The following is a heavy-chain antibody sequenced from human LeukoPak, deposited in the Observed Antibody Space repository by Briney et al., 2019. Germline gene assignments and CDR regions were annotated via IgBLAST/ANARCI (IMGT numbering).Heavy chain of an antibody. CDR1: GFTVSSNY. D-gene: IGHD5-12*01. V-gene: IGHV3-53*04. CDR3: ARDSSYSGYGHFDY. Sequence: PGGSLRLSCAASGFTVSSNYMSWVRQAPGKGLEWVSVIYSGGSTYYADSVKGRFTISRHNSKNTLYLQMNSLRAEDTAVYYCARDSSYSGYGHFDYWGQGTLVTVSS. J-gene: IGHJ4*02. CDR2: IYSGGST.